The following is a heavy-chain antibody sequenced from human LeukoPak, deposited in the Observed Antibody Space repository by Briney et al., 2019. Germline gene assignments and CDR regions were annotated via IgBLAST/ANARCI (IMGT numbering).Heavy chain of an antibody. J-gene: IGHJ6*03. CDR3: ATFRNYSTVYYYYYMDV. Sequence: SETPSLTCAVYGGSFSGYYWSWIRQPPGKGLEWIGEINHSGSTNYNPSLKSRVTISVDTSKNQFSLKLSSVTAADSAVYYCATFRNYSTVYYYYYMDVWGKGTTVTVSS. CDR1: GGSFSGYY. CDR2: INHSGST. D-gene: IGHD4-11*01. V-gene: IGHV4-34*01.